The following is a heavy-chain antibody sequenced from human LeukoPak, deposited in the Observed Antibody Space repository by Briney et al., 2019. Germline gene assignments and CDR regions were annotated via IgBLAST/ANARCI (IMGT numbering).Heavy chain of an antibody. CDR3: ARVWELSFDY. CDR2: LYSSGTT. CDR1: GFTVSTDH. V-gene: IGHV3-53*01. D-gene: IGHD1-26*01. Sequence: PGGSLRLSCAASGFTVSTDHMSWVRQAPGKGLEWVSVLYSSGTTFHADSVKGRFTISRDNSKNTVYLQMNSLRAEDTAVYYCARVWELSFDYWGQGTLVTVSS. J-gene: IGHJ4*02.